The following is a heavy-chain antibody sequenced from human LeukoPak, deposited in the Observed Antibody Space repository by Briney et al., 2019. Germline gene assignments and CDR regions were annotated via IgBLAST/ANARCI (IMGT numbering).Heavy chain of an antibody. D-gene: IGHD4-17*01. Sequence: GAAVTVSCRAPGGTFSTHAVSWVRQAPGQGREWMGDIIPMFGANYAQHFRGRVTITTDESTSTAYMELSSLRSEDTAIYYCARMSVTGPSQFAVGGQGTLVTVHS. J-gene: IGHJ1*01. CDR1: GGTFSTHA. CDR2: IIPMFGA. CDR3: ARMSVTGPSQFAV. V-gene: IGHV1-69*05.